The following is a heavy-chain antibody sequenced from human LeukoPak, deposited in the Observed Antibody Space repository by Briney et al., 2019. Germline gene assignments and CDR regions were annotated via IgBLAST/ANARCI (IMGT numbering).Heavy chain of an antibody. CDR2: IGTAGDT. V-gene: IGHV3-13*01. CDR1: GFTFSSYD. J-gene: IGHJ3*02. CDR3: ARAGGSYYVDAFDI. Sequence: GGSLRLSCAASGFTFSSYDMHWVRHATGKGLEWVSAIGTAGDTYYPGSVKGRFTISRENAKNSLYLQMNSLRAGDTAVYYCARAGGSYYVDAFDIWGQGTMVTVSS. D-gene: IGHD1-26*01.